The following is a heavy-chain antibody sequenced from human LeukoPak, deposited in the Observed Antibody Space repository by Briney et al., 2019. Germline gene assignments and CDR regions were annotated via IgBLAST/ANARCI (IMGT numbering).Heavy chain of an antibody. D-gene: IGHD3-10*01. V-gene: IGHV3-48*03. CDR1: GFNFSSYE. J-gene: IGHJ4*02. CDR2: ISSVGTTV. Sequence: SGGSLRLSCAASGFNFSSYEMNWVRQAPGKGLEWVSYISSVGTTVYYADFVKGRFTISRGNAKNSLHLQLNSLRVEDTAVYYCARDRGFGEPDYWGQGTLVTVSS. CDR3: ARDRGFGEPDY.